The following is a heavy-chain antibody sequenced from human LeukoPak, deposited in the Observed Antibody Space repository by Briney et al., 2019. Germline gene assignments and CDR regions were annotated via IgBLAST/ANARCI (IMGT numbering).Heavy chain of an antibody. CDR2: ISSSGSTI. CDR1: GFTFSDYY. CDR3: ANSYTVTTSPFDY. D-gene: IGHD4-17*01. V-gene: IGHV3-11*01. J-gene: IGHJ4*02. Sequence: GGSLRLSCAASGFTFSDYYMSWIRQAPGKGLEWVSYISSSGSTIYYADSVKGRFTISRDNSKNTLYLQMNSLRAEDTAVYFCANSYTVTTSPFDYWGQGTLVSVSS.